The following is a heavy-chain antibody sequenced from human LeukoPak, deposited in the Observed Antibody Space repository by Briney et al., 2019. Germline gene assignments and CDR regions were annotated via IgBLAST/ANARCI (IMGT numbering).Heavy chain of an antibody. V-gene: IGHV3-66*01. CDR2: IYSGGST. Sequence: PGGSLRLSCAASGFTVSSNYMSWVRQAPGKGLEWVSVIYSGGSTYYADSVKGRFTISRDNSKNTLYLQMNSLRAEDTAVYYCARDDSIGYRDDAFDIWGQGTMVTVSS. CDR3: ARDDSIGYRDDAFDI. CDR1: GFTVSSNY. D-gene: IGHD3-22*01. J-gene: IGHJ3*02.